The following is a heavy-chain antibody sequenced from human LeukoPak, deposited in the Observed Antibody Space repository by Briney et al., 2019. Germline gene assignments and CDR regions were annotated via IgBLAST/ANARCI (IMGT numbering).Heavy chain of an antibody. J-gene: IGHJ4*02. CDR2: IWYDGSNK. D-gene: IGHD3-22*01. CDR1: GFTFSSYG. Sequence: GRSLRLSCAASGFTFSSYGMHWVRQAPGKGLEWVAVIWYDGSNKYYADSVKGRFTISRDNSKNTLYLQMNSLRAEDTAVYYCAKDALYYYDSSGYYDYWGQGTLVTVSS. V-gene: IGHV3-33*06. CDR3: AKDALYYYDSSGYYDY.